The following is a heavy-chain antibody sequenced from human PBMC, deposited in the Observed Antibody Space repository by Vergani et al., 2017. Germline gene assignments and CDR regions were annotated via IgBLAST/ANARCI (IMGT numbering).Heavy chain of an antibody. D-gene: IGHD2-2*01. Sequence: QVQLQESGPGLVKPSQTLYLTCTVSGGSISSGSYYWSWIRQPAGKGLEWIGHIYTRGSSNYNPTLKSRVTISVDTSKNQFSLKLSSGTAADTAVYYCTRADCNSSSCYRQHWYFDLWGRGTLVTVSS. CDR1: GGSISSGSYY. V-gene: IGHV4-61*02. CDR2: IYTRGSS. CDR3: TRADCNSSSCYRQHWYFDL. J-gene: IGHJ2*01.